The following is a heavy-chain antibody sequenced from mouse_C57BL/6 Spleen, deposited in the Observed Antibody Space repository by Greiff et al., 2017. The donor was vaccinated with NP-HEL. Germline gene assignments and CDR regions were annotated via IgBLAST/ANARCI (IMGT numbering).Heavy chain of an antibody. V-gene: IGHV3-6*01. Sequence: EVQLQQSGPGLVKPSQSLSLTCSVTGYSITSGYYWNWIRQFPGNKLEWMGYISYDGSNNYNPSLKNRISITRDTSKTQFFLKLNSVNTEDTATYYCARDGGYYGSSYGYAMDYWGQGTSVTVSS. CDR1: GYSITSGYY. D-gene: IGHD1-1*01. CDR3: ARDGGYYGSSYGYAMDY. J-gene: IGHJ4*01. CDR2: ISYDGSN.